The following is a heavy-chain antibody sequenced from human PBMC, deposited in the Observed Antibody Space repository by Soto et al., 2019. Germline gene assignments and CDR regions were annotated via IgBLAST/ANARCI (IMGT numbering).Heavy chain of an antibody. D-gene: IGHD3-22*01. CDR2: ISDYNGNT. CDR3: AREALDYYESSGYYYGPFFDY. J-gene: IGHJ4*01. Sequence: QVQLVQSGAEVKKPGASVKVSCKASNYTFTNYGISWVRQAPGQGLEWMGWISDYNGNTNYAQKLQGRVTMTTDTYTSTSYMELRSLRSDDTAVYYCAREALDYYESSGYYYGPFFDYWGHGTLVTVSS. CDR1: NYTFTNYG. V-gene: IGHV1-18*01.